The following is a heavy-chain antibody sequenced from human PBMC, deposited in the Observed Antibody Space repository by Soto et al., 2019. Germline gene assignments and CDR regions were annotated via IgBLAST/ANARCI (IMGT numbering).Heavy chain of an antibody. CDR1: GGSISSGGYY. CDR3: ASLPYGSGIHYFDY. D-gene: IGHD3-10*01. J-gene: IGHJ4*02. CDR2: IYYSGST. Sequence: SETLSLTCTVSGGSISSGGYYWSWIRQHPGKGLEWIGYIYYSGSTYYNPSLKSRVTISVDTSKNQFSLKLSSVTAADTAVYYCASLPYGSGIHYFDYWGQGTLVTVSS. V-gene: IGHV4-31*03.